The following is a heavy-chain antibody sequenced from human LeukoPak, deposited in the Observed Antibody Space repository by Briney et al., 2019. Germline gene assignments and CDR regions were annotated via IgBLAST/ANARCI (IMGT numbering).Heavy chain of an antibody. CDR3: ARESVAAAEESYYYYYYMDV. Sequence: PGGSLRLSCAASGFTFSSYEMNWVRQAPGKGLEWVSYISSSGSTIYYADSVKGRFTISRDNAKNSLYLQMNSLRAEDTAVYYCARESVAAAEESYYYYYYMDVWGKGTTVTVSS. J-gene: IGHJ6*03. D-gene: IGHD6-13*01. CDR2: ISSSGSTI. V-gene: IGHV3-48*03. CDR1: GFTFSSYE.